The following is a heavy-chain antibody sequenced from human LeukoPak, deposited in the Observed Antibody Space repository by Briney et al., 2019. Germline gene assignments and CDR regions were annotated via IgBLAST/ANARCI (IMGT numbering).Heavy chain of an antibody. Sequence: PGGSLRLSCAASGFTFSSYSMNWVRQAPGKGLEWVSSISSSSYIYYADSVKGRFTISRDNAKNSLYLQMNSLRAEDTAVYYCARDRRGYSYGTPDRGDYWGQGTLVTVSS. V-gene: IGHV3-21*01. J-gene: IGHJ4*02. CDR3: ARDRRGYSYGTPDRGDY. CDR1: GFTFSSYS. D-gene: IGHD5-18*01. CDR2: ISSSSYI.